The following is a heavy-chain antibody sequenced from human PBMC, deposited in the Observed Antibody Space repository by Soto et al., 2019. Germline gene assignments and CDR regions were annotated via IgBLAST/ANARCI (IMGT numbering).Heavy chain of an antibody. D-gene: IGHD3-10*01. CDR3: ARSPSAAYYYGSGSFDY. CDR2: IYHSGST. V-gene: IGHV4-4*02. CDR1: SGSISSSNW. J-gene: IGHJ4*02. Sequence: PSETLSLTCAVSSGSISSSNWWSWVRQPPGKGLEWIGEIYHSGSTNYNPSLKSRVTISVDKSKNQFSLKLSSVTAADTAVYYCARSPSAAYYYGSGSFDYWGQGTLVTVSS.